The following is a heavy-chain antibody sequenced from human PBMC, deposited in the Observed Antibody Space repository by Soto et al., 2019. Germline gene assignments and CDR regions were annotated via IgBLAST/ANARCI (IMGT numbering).Heavy chain of an antibody. V-gene: IGHV3-30*18. J-gene: IGHJ6*02. CDR3: AXRRNVLRFLEWSSGMEV. D-gene: IGHD3-3*01. Sequence: GGSLRLSCAASGFTFSSYGIHWVRQAPGKGLEWVAFISDDGNNKYYADSVKGRFTISRDNFRNTLYLQMNSLRGEDTAVYYCAXRRNVLRFLEWSSGMEVWGQGTTVTVSS. CDR2: ISDDGNNK. CDR1: GFTFSSYG.